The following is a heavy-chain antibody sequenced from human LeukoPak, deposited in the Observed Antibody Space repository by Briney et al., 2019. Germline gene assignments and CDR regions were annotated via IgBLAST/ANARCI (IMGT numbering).Heavy chain of an antibody. Sequence: PGGSLRLSCAVSGFTIRSYAMNWVRQAPGKGLEWVSTISASTDSTYYTDSVKGRFTISRDNFRNMLHLQMHSLRAEDTAVYYCARDSGSFFVDFWGQGTLVTVSS. V-gene: IGHV3-23*01. D-gene: IGHD1-26*01. CDR1: GFTIRSYA. CDR2: ISASTDST. CDR3: ARDSGSFFVDF. J-gene: IGHJ4*02.